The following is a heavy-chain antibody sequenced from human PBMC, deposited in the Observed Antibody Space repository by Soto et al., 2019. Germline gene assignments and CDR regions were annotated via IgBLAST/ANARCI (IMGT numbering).Heavy chain of an antibody. J-gene: IGHJ4*02. CDR1: GYAFTSYG. CDR3: ARGGEDDSSGYYTY. V-gene: IGHV1-18*01. CDR2: ISAYNGNT. D-gene: IGHD3-22*01. Sequence: GASVKVSCKASGYAFTSYGISWVRHAPGQGLEWMGWISAYNGNTNYAQKLQGRVTMTTDTSTSTAYMELRSLRSDDTAVYYCARGGEDDSSGYYTYWGQGTLVTVSS.